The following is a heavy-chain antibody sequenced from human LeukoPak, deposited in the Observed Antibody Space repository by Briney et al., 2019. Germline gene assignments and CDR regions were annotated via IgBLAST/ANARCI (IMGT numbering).Heavy chain of an antibody. Sequence: SETLSLTCTVSGGSISSYYWSWIRQPPGKGLEWIGYIYYSGSTNYNPSLKSRVTISVDTSKNQFSLKLSSMTAADTAVYYCARSGTEYLLFDAAEYFQHWGQGTLVTVSS. CDR1: GGSISSYY. J-gene: IGHJ1*01. V-gene: IGHV4-59*01. CDR3: ARSGTEYLLFDAAEYFQH. CDR2: IYYSGST. D-gene: IGHD3-10*01.